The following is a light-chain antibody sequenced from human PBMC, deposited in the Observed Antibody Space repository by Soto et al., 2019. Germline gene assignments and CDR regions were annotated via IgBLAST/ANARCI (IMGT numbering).Light chain of an antibody. CDR3: QQYDYWPRT. CDR2: GAS. CDR1: QSVSNN. V-gene: IGKV3-15*01. J-gene: IGKJ1*01. Sequence: EIVLTQSPGTLSLSPGERATLSCRASQSVSNNYLAWYQQKPGQAPRLLIYGASNRATGIPARFSGSGSGTEFSLTISSLQSEDFAVYYCQQYDYWPRTFGQGTKV.